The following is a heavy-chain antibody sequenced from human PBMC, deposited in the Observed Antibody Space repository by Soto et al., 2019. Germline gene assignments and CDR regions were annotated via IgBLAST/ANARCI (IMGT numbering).Heavy chain of an antibody. J-gene: IGHJ4*02. D-gene: IGHD3-16*02. CDR1: GGSISSGGYY. Sequence: SETLSLTCTVSGGSISSGGYYWSWIRQHPGKGLEWIGYIYYSGSTYYNPSLKSRVTISVDTSKNQFSLKLSSVTAADTAVYYCARTRYDYIWGSYRYHLDYWGQGTLVTVSS. CDR3: ARTRYDYIWGSYRYHLDY. CDR2: IYYSGST. V-gene: IGHV4-31*03.